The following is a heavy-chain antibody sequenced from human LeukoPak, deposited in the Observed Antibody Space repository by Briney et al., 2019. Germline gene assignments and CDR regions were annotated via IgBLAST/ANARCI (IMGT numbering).Heavy chain of an antibody. Sequence: GGSLRLSCAASGFTFSDYYMSWIRQAPGKGLEWVSYISSSGSTIYYADSVKGRFTIPRDNAKNSLYLQMNSLRAEDTAVYYCARGTSTIFLAFDIWGEGTTVTVSS. V-gene: IGHV3-11*04. CDR2: ISSSGSTI. J-gene: IGHJ3*02. CDR1: GFTFSDYY. D-gene: IGHD3-9*01. CDR3: ARGTSTIFLAFDI.